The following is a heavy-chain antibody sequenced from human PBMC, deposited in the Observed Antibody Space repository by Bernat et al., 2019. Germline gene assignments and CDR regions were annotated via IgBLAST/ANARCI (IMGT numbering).Heavy chain of an antibody. D-gene: IGHD3-10*01. CDR2: IWYDGSNK. Sequence: QVQLVESGGGVVQPGRSLRLSCAASGFTFSSYGMHWVRQAPGKGLEWVAVIWYDGSNKYYADSVKGRFIISRDNSKNTLYLQMNSLRAEDTAVYYCARMYGLLWFGEYFDYWGQGTLVTVSS. CDR3: ARMYGLLWFGEYFDY. V-gene: IGHV3-33*01. CDR1: GFTFSSYG. J-gene: IGHJ4*02.